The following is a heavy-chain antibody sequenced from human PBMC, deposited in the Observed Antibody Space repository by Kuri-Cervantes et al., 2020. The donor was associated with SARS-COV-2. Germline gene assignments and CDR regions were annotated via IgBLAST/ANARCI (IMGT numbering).Heavy chain of an antibody. CDR2: INPNSGGT. V-gene: IGHV1-2*04. D-gene: IGHD3-10*01. Sequence: ASVKVSCKASGYTFTGYYMHWVQQAPGQGLEWMGWINPNSGGTNYAQKFQGWVTMTRDTSISTVYMELSRLRSDDTAVYYCARGMVRGLIQSYYYGMDVWGQGTTVTVSS. CDR1: GYTFTGYY. J-gene: IGHJ6*02. CDR3: ARGMVRGLIQSYYYGMDV.